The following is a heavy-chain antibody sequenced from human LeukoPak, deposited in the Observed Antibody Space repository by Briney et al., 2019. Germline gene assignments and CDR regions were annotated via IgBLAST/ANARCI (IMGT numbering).Heavy chain of an antibody. J-gene: IGHJ4*02. CDR1: GFTFSSYA. V-gene: IGHV3-23*01. CDR3: AKLIPAVDCSRTSCYGFDY. Sequence: GGSLRLSCAASGFTFSSYAMSWVRQAPGKGLEWVSGISASGGNTYYTDSVKGRFTISRDNSKNTLFLLMGSLRAEDTAVYYCAKLIPAVDCSRTSCYGFDYWGQGTLVTVSS. D-gene: IGHD2-2*01. CDR2: ISASGGNT.